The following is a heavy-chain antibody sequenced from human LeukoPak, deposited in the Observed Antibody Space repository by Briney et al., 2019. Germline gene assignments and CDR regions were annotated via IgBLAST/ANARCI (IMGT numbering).Heavy chain of an antibody. CDR3: AMTYCSSTSCYLDY. Sequence: PSETLSLTCTVSGGSISSYYWSWIRQPPGKGLEWIGYIYYSGSTNYNPSLKSRVTISVDTSKNQFSLKLSSVTAADTAVYCCAMTYCSSTSCYLDYWGQGTLVTVSS. CDR1: GGSISSYY. D-gene: IGHD2-2*01. V-gene: IGHV4-59*01. CDR2: IYYSGST. J-gene: IGHJ4*02.